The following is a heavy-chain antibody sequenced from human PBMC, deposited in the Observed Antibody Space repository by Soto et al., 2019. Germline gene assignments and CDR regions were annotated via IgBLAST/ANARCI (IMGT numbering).Heavy chain of an antibody. Sequence: GGSLRLSCAASGFTFSSYWMSWVRQAPGKGLEWVANIKQDGSEKYYVDSVKGRFTISRDNAKNSLYLQMNSLRAEDAAVYYCARETGKWTYYYYYMDVWGKGTTVTVSS. CDR1: GFTFSSYW. CDR3: ARETGKWTYYYYYMDV. J-gene: IGHJ6*03. V-gene: IGHV3-7*01. D-gene: IGHD3-9*01. CDR2: IKQDGSEK.